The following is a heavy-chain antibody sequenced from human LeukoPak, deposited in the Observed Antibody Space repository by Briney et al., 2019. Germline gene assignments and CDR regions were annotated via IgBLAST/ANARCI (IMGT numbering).Heavy chain of an antibody. CDR3: AKNDWSSSFYFGY. CDR1: GFTFSSYE. D-gene: IGHD3-9*01. Sequence: GGSLRLCCAASGFTFSSYEMNWVRQAPGKGLEWVSYITSSGSTIYYADSVKGRFTISRDNAKNSLYLQMNSLRAEDTAVYYCAKNDWSSSFYFGYWGQGTLVTAYS. CDR2: ITSSGSTI. V-gene: IGHV3-48*03. J-gene: IGHJ4*02.